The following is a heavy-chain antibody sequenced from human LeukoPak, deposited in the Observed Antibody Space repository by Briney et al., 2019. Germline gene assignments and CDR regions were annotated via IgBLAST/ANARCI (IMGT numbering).Heavy chain of an antibody. D-gene: IGHD3-22*01. J-gene: IGHJ4*02. CDR1: GFTFSSYR. CDR2: ISGGGGST. CDR3: AKDLDSSAPNCGGFDY. V-gene: IGHV3-23*01. Sequence: PGVTLILSCSASGFTFSSYRMSWVRQAPGKGLEWVSAISGGGGSTYYADSVKGRFTISRDNSKNTLYLQMNSLRAEDTAVYYCAKDLDSSAPNCGGFDYWGQGTLVTVSS.